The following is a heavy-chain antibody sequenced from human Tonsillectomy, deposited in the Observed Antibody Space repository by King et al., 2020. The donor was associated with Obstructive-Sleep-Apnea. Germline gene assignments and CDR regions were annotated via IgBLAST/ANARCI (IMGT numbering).Heavy chain of an antibody. CDR1: GFTFDSYA. CDR3: AKEGGGSGVYWVDS. D-gene: IGHD3-10*01. J-gene: IGHJ5*01. Sequence: VQLVESGGGLVQPGGSLRLSCAASGFTFDSYAMSWVRQAPGKGLEWVSAIKSRGTTFYADSAKGRFTISRDNSKYTVDLQVNSLRAEDTAFYYCAKEGGGSGVYWVDSWGQGTLVTVSS. CDR2: IKSRGTT. V-gene: IGHV3-23*04.